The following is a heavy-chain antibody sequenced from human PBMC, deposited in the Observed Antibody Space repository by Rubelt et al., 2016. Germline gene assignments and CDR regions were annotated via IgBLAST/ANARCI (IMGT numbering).Heavy chain of an antibody. CDR3: AKDNVGAILASGMDV. D-gene: IGHD1-26*01. V-gene: IGHV3-13*01. CDR2: IGTAGDT. Sequence: SYDMHWVRQATGKGLEWVSAIGTAGDTYYPGSVKGRFTISRDNSKNSLYLQMSSLRTEDTALYYCAKDNVGAILASGMDVWGQGTTVTVSS. CDR1: SYD. J-gene: IGHJ6*02.